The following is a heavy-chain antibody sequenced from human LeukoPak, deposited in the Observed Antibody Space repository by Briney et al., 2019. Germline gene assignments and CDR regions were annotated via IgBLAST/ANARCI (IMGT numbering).Heavy chain of an antibody. CDR3: ARLLTMVRGVPYGMDV. J-gene: IGHJ6*02. Sequence: GASVKVSCKASGYTFTSYGISWVRQAPGQGLEWMGWISAYNGNTNYAQKLQGRVTMTTDTSTSTAYMELRSLRSEDTAVYYCARLLTMVRGVPYGMDVWGQGTTVTVSS. D-gene: IGHD3-10*01. CDR1: GYTFTSYG. CDR2: ISAYNGNT. V-gene: IGHV1-18*01.